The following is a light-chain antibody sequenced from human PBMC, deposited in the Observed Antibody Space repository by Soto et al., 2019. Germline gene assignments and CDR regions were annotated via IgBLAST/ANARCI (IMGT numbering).Light chain of an antibody. CDR2: AAS. CDR3: QQSYRFPKT. CDR1: QTVTSY. Sequence: DVQMTQSPSSLSASVGDSLTLTCRASQTVTSYLNWYQQKPGKAPKLLIYAASTLQSGVPSRFSGSGSGTEFTLTIISLQPEDFATYYCQQSYRFPKTFGRGTKWEVK. J-gene: IGKJ1*01. V-gene: IGKV1-39*01.